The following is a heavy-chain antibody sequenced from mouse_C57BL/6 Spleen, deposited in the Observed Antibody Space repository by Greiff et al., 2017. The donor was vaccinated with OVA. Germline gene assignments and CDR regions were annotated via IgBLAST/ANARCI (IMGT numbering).Heavy chain of an antibody. CDR2: INPSSGYT. J-gene: IGHJ2*01. V-gene: IGHV1-7*01. CDR3: ASGGNYYYGSSSYYLDY. Sequence: VQLQESGAELAKPGASVKLSCKASGYTFTSYWMHWVKQRPGQGLEWIGYINPSSGYTKYNQKFKDKATLTADKSSSTAYMQLSSLTYADSAVYYCASGGNYYYGSSSYYLDYWGQGTTLTVSS. D-gene: IGHD1-1*01. CDR1: GYTFTSYW.